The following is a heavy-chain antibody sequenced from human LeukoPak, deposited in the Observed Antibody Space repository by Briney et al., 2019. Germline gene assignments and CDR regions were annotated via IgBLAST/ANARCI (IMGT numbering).Heavy chain of an antibody. CDR3: IVLAVTATLGFDY. J-gene: IGHJ4*02. Sequence: GGSLRLSCAASGFTFSSYGMSWVRQAPGKGLEWVSSISSSSDYIYYADSVKGRFTISRDNAKNSLYLQMNSLRAEDTAVYYCIVLAVTATLGFDYWGQGTLVTVSS. CDR1: GFTFSSYG. V-gene: IGHV3-21*01. CDR2: ISSSSDYI. D-gene: IGHD6-19*01.